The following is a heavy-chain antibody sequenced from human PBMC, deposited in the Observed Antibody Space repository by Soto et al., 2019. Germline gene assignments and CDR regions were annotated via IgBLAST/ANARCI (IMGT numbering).Heavy chain of an antibody. CDR2: ITNGGDTA. D-gene: IGHD1-26*01. V-gene: IGHV3-48*02. Sequence: PGGSLRLSCAASGFTFSIYNMHWFRQAPGKGLEWVSSITNGGDTAYNADTIKGKLTISRDNAKNSLYLQMNSLRDEDTAVYYCATSLVGTTTFWGQGTLVTVSS. J-gene: IGHJ4*02. CDR3: ATSLVGTTTF. CDR1: GFTFSIYN.